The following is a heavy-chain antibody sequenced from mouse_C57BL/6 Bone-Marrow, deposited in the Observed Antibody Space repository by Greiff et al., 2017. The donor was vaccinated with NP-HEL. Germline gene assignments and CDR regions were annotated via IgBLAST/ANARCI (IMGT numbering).Heavy chain of an antibody. Sequence: QVQLQQPGAELVKPGASVKLSCKASGYTFTSYWMQWVKQRPGQGLEWIGEFDPSDSYTNYNQKFKGKATLTVDTSSSTAYMQLSSLTSEDSAVYYCAREVVATNDYWGQGTTLTVSS. V-gene: IGHV1-50*01. CDR2: FDPSDSYT. CDR3: AREVVATNDY. J-gene: IGHJ2*01. D-gene: IGHD1-1*01. CDR1: GYTFTSYW.